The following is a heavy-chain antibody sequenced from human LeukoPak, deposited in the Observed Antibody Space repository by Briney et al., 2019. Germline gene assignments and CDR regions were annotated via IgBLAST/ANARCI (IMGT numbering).Heavy chain of an antibody. CDR2: IWSDGSSQ. CDR3: AKGREHSSDY. Sequence: PGGSLRLSCAASAFSFSNSGMHWVRQAPGKGLEWVAFIWSDGSSQYYADSVKGRFTISRDNSRNTLYLQMNSLRAEDTAVYYCAKGREHSSDYWGKGTLVTVSS. V-gene: IGHV3-30*02. CDR1: AFSFSNSG. J-gene: IGHJ4*02. D-gene: IGHD6-13*01.